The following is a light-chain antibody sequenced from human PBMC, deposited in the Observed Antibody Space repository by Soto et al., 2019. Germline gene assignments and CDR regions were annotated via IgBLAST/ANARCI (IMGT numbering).Light chain of an antibody. CDR3: QVYGSSPTWA. Sequence: DSVLTQSPGTLSLSPGERATLSCTASQSVASTYLAWYQQIPGQAPSPLIYAASSRATGIPDRFSGSGSGTDFTLTISRLEPEDYAVYDCQVYGSSPTWACGQGTKVELK. V-gene: IGKV3-20*01. CDR2: AAS. J-gene: IGKJ1*01. CDR1: QSVASTY.